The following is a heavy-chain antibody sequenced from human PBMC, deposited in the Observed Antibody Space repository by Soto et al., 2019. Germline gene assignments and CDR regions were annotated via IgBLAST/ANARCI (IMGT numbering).Heavy chain of an antibody. CDR1: GYTFTSYY. V-gene: IGHV1-46*01. Sequence: ASVKVSCKASGYTFTSYYMHWVRQAPGQGLEWMGIINPSGGSTSYAQKFQGRVTMTRDTSTSTVYMELSSLRSEDTAVYYCARDLRISIAARPGTFDYWGQGTLVTVSS. CDR3: ARDLRISIAARPGTFDY. CDR2: INPSGGST. D-gene: IGHD6-6*01. J-gene: IGHJ4*02.